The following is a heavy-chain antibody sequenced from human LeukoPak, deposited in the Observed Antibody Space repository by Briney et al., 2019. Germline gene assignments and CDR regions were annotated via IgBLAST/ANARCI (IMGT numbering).Heavy chain of an antibody. CDR1: GFTFRSYE. J-gene: IGHJ6*04. CDR2: ISSSGSTI. CDR3: AELGITMIGGV. V-gene: IGHV3-48*03. Sequence: GGTLRLSCAASGFTFRSYEMNGVPQAPGKGLEWCSYISSSGSTIYYADPVKGRFPIPRHNAKNALYLQMNSLRAEDTAVYYCAELGITMIGGVWGKGTKVTISS. D-gene: IGHD3-10*02.